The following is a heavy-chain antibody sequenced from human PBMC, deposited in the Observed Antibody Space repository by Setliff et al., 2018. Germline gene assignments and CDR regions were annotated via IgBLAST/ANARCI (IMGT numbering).Heavy chain of an antibody. Sequence: GASVKVSCKASGGTFSSYAISWVRQAPGQGLEWMGGIIPIFGTANYAQKFQGRVTITADESTSTAYMELSSLRSEDTAVYYCARDLFRTTIDDYGDYAFYGTDVWGQGTTVTVSS. CDR1: GGTFSSYA. D-gene: IGHD4-17*01. CDR2: IIPIFGTA. CDR3: ARDLFRTTIDDYGDYAFYGTDV. J-gene: IGHJ6*02. V-gene: IGHV1-69*13.